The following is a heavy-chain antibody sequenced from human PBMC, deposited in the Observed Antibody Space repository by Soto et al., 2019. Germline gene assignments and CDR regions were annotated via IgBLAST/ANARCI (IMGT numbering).Heavy chain of an antibody. D-gene: IGHD3-22*01. CDR3: ARDRVNYYDSSGYHTLDY. Sequence: SVKVSCKASGGTFSSYAISWVRQAPGQGLEWMGGIIPIFGTANYAQKFQGRVTITADESTSTAYMELSSLRSEDTAVYYCARDRVNYYDSSGYHTLDYWGQGTLVTAPQ. V-gene: IGHV1-69*13. CDR1: GGTFSSYA. J-gene: IGHJ4*02. CDR2: IIPIFGTA.